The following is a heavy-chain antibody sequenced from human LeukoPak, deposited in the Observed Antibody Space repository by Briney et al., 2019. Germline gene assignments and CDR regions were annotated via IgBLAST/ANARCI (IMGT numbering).Heavy chain of an antibody. J-gene: IGHJ5*02. CDR1: GGSISVSSYY. D-gene: IGHD3-3*01. Sequence: SATLSLTCTLSGGSISVSSYYWGWLRPPPARGLGWIGSIHYSGSTYYNPSLKSRITVPVEMSKNQLSLKLSSVTAADTALDYCARHSGLRSPFDPWGQGTLVPVTS. CDR2: IHYSGST. CDR3: ARHSGLRSPFDP. V-gene: IGHV4-39*01.